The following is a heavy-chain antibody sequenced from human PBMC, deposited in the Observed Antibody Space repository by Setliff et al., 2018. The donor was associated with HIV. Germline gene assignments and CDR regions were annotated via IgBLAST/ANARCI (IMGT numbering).Heavy chain of an antibody. D-gene: IGHD5-12*01. Sequence: SVKVSCKASAGTFSSYANRWVRQAPGQGLAWVGGIIPVFRTANYAKKFQVRVTITADASTTTAYMVLSSLRSEYTAVYYCARGATITYYFDYWGQGTLVTVSS. V-gene: IGHV1-69*13. CDR3: ARGATITYYFDY. J-gene: IGHJ4*02. CDR2: IIPVFRTA. CDR1: AGTFSSYA.